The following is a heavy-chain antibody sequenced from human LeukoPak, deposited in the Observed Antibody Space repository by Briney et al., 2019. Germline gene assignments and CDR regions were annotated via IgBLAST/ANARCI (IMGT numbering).Heavy chain of an antibody. V-gene: IGHV5-51*01. CDR2: IYPGDSDT. J-gene: IGHJ4*02. CDR3: ARLLAAPYYINF. Sequence: GESLKISCKGSGYSCTSYWIGWVRQMPGKGVEWMGIIYPGDSDTRYSPSYQRHVYISVDTSIATAYLQWRSVKASDPAMYYCARLLAAPYYINFWRQGTLVTVSS. D-gene: IGHD6-25*01. CDR1: GYSCTSYW.